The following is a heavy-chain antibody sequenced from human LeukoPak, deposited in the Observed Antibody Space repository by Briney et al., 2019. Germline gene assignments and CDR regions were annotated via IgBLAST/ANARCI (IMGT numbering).Heavy chain of an antibody. CDR3: WRAYYGILTGYSQYACYFVY. D-gene: IGHD3-9*01. V-gene: IGHV3-30*03. Sequence: GRSLRLSCAASGFTFSSYCMHWVRQAPAKGLVGVAVISYDGSNKYYADSVKGRFTISRDNAKNSLYLQMNSLRAEDTAVYYCWRAYYGILTGYSQYACYFVYWGQGTLVTVSS. CDR2: ISYDGSNK. CDR1: GFTFSSYC. J-gene: IGHJ4*02.